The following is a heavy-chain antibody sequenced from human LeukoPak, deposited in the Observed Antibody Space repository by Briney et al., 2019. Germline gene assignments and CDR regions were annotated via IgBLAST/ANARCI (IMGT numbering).Heavy chain of an antibody. CDR2: IYHSGST. D-gene: IGHD3-3*01. Sequence: PSGTLSLTCAVSGDSISSNSWWSWVRLPPGKGLEWIGEIYHSGSTNYNPSLKSRVTISVDKSKNQFSLKLRSVTAADTAVYHWARKGLRSGYVPLDYWGQGTLVTVSS. CDR3: ARKGLRSGYVPLDY. J-gene: IGHJ4*02. V-gene: IGHV4-4*02. CDR1: GDSISSNSW.